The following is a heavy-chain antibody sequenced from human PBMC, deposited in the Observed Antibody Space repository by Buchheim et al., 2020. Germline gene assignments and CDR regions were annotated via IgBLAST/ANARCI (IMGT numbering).Heavy chain of an antibody. D-gene: IGHD5-12*01. CDR3: ARERVDSGQHAR. CDR2: IYYSGST. V-gene: IGHV4-31*03. Sequence: QVQLQESGPGLVKPSQTLSLTCTVSGGSISSGGYYWSWIRQHPEKGLEWTGYIYYSGSTYYNPSLKSRVTILVVTSKNQFFLKLSSVTAADTAVYYCARERVDSGQHARWGQGTL. J-gene: IGHJ4*02. CDR1: GGSISSGGYY.